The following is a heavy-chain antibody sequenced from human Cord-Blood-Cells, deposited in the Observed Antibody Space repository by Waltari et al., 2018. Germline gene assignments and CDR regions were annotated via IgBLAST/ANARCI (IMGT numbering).Heavy chain of an antibody. J-gene: IGHJ3*02. V-gene: IGHV3-23*01. CDR2: IRGSGGST. CDR3: AKATRIREAFDI. CDR1: GFTFSSYA. Sequence: EVQLLESGGGLVQPGGSLRLSCAASGFTFSSYAMSWVRQAPGKGLEWVSAIRGSGGSTYYADSVKGRFTISRDNSKNTLYLQMNSLRAEDTAVYYCAKATRIREAFDIWGQGTMVTVSS. D-gene: IGHD3-22*01.